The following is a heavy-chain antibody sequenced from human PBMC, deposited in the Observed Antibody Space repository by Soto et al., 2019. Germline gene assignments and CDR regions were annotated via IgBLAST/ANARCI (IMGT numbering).Heavy chain of an antibody. CDR3: ASLSSDQRFDY. Sequence: SETLSLTCTVSGGSISSSSYYWGWIRQPPGKGLEWIGSIYYSGSTYYNPSLKSRVTISVDTSKNQFSLKLSSVTAADTAVYYCASLSSDQRFDYWGQGTLVTVSS. CDR2: IYYSGST. J-gene: IGHJ4*02. CDR1: GGSISSSSYY. V-gene: IGHV4-39*01.